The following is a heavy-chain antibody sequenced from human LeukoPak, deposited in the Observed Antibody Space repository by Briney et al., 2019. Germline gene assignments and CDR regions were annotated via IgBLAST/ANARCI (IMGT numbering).Heavy chain of an antibody. CDR1: GHTFSIYN. CDR3: ARGPPFQPTGY. V-gene: IGHV1-46*01. D-gene: IGHD1-14*01. J-gene: IGHJ4*02. Sequence: ASVKVSCKASGHTFSIYNMHWVRQAPGQGLEWMGIINPSGGSRSNTQKFQGRVTMTRDTSTSTVYMELSSLRSEDTAVYYCARGPPFQPTGYWGQGTLVTVSS. CDR2: INPSGGSR.